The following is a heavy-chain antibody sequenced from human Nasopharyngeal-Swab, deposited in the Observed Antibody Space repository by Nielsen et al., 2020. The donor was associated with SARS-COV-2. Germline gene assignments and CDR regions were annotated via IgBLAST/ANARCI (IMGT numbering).Heavy chain of an antibody. J-gene: IGHJ6*02. CDR2: FSWDSGNI. Sequence: SLKISCAASGFTFDDYAIHWVRQAPGRGLEWVSGFSWDSGNIGYADSVKGRFTISRHNAKNSLYLQMNCLSAEDTAVYYCARDFLNYYDSSGYYSGAYYYGMDVWGQGTTVTVSS. D-gene: IGHD3-22*01. V-gene: IGHV3-9*01. CDR1: GFTFDDYA. CDR3: ARDFLNYYDSSGYYSGAYYYGMDV.